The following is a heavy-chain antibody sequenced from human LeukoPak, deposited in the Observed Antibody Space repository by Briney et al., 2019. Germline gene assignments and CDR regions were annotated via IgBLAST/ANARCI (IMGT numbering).Heavy chain of an antibody. CDR3: ARASAAGGNWFDP. D-gene: IGHD6-13*01. Sequence: GRSLRLSCAASGFTFSSYAMHWVRQAPGKGLEWVAVIWYDGSNKYYADSVKGRFTISRDNSKNTLYLQMNSLRAEDTAVYYCARASAAGGNWFDPWGQGTLVTVSS. V-gene: IGHV3-33*08. CDR1: GFTFSSYA. J-gene: IGHJ5*02. CDR2: IWYDGSNK.